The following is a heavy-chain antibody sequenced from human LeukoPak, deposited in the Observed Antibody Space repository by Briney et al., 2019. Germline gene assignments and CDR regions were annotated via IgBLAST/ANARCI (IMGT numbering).Heavy chain of an antibody. CDR2: INPNSGGA. CDR1: GYTFTGYY. Sequence: GASVKVSCKASGYTFTGYYMHWVRQAPGQGLEWMGWINPNSGGANYAQKFQGRVTMTRDTSISTAYMELSRLRSDDTAVYYCARVYCTNGVCYRSLYYWGQGTLVTVSS. V-gene: IGHV1-2*02. D-gene: IGHD2-8*01. J-gene: IGHJ4*02. CDR3: ARVYCTNGVCYRSLYY.